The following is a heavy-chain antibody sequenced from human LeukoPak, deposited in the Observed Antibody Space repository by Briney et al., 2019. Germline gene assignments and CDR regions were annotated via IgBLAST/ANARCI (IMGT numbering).Heavy chain of an antibody. CDR2: IIPIFGTA. D-gene: IGHD5-12*01. V-gene: IGHV1-69*13. CDR1: GGTFSSYA. CDR3: APIGGYDSLWFDP. J-gene: IGHJ5*02. Sequence: SVKVSCKASGGTFSSYAISWVRQAPGQGLEWMGGIIPIFGTANYAQKFQGRVTITADESTSTAYMELSSLRSEDTAVYYCAPIGGYDSLWFDPWGQGTLVSVSS.